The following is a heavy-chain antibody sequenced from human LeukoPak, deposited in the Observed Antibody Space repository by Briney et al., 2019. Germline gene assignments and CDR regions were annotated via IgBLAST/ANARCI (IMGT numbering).Heavy chain of an antibody. D-gene: IGHD3-22*01. V-gene: IGHV3-30*03. CDR1: GFTFSSYG. Sequence: GGSLRLSCTASGFTFSSYGMHWVRQAPGKGLEWVAVISNDGSNKYYAVSVKGRFTISRDNSKNTLYLQMNSLRAEDTAVYYCARDPYDSSGYYFDYWGQGTLVTVSS. CDR3: ARDPYDSSGYYFDY. CDR2: ISNDGSNK. J-gene: IGHJ4*02.